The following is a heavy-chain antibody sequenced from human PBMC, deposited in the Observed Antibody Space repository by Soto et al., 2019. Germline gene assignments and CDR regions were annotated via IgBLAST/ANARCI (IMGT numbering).Heavy chain of an antibody. CDR1: CYTYTRYG. V-gene: IGHV1-18*01. D-gene: IGHD6-25*01. J-gene: IGHJ6*02. CDR3: ARDQPIQGAAINYGMDV. CDR2: ISAYNGNT. Sequence: ASVKVSCKASCYTYTRYGISWVRKDPGQGLEWMGWISAYNGNTNYAQKLQGRVTMTTDTSTSTAYMELRSLRSDDTAVYYCARDQPIQGAAINYGMDVWGQGTTVTVSS.